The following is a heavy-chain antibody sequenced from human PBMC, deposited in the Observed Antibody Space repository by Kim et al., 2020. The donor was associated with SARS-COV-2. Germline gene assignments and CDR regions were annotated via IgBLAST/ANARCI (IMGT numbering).Heavy chain of an antibody. V-gene: IGHV3-30*04. CDR3: ATAPGYRDYYGMDV. J-gene: IGHJ6*02. D-gene: IGHD5-18*01. CDR2: ISYDGSNK. Sequence: GGSLRLSCAASGFTFSSYAMHWVRQAPGKGLEWVAVISYDGSNKYYADSVKGRFTISRDNSKNTLYLQMNSLRAEDTAVYYCATAPGYRDYYGMDVWGQGTTVTVSS. CDR1: GFTFSSYA.